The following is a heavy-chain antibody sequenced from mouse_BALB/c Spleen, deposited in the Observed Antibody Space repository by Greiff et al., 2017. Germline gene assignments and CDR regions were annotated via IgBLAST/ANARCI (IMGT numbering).Heavy chain of an antibody. Sequence: QVQLKQPGAELVMPGASVKMSCKASGYTFTDYWMHWVKQRPGQGLEWIGAIDTSDSYTSYNQKFKGKATLTVDESSSTAYMQLSSLTSEDSAVYYCARGRPRGYFDYWGQGTTLTVSS. V-gene: IGHV1-69*01. CDR3: ARGRPRGYFDY. CDR2: IDTSDSYT. J-gene: IGHJ2*01. CDR1: GYTFTDYW.